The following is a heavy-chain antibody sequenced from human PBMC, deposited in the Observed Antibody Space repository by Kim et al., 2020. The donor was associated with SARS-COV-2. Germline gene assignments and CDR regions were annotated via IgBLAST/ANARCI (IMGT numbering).Heavy chain of an antibody. CDR3: ARAPRITMVRGVITWIDA. D-gene: IGHD3-10*01. Sequence: SETLSLTCTVSGGSISSYYWSWIRQPPGKGLEWTGYIYYSGSTNYNPSLKSRVSISVDTSKNQFSLKLSSVTAADTAVYYCARAPRITMVRGVITWIDA. J-gene: IGHJ3*01. V-gene: IGHV4-59*01. CDR1: GGSISSYY. CDR2: IYYSGST.